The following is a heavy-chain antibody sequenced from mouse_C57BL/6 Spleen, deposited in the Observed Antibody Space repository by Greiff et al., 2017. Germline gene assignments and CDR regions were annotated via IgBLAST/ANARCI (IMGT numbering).Heavy chain of an antibody. J-gene: IGHJ4*01. CDR1: GYAFSSYW. Sequence: VQLQQSGAELVKPGASVKISCKASGYAFSSYWMNWVKQRPGKGLEWIGQIYPGDGDTNYNGKFKGKATLTADKSSSTAYMQLSSLTSEDSAVYFCARFYYGSSPDAMDYWGQGTSVTVSS. CDR3: ARFYYGSSPDAMDY. D-gene: IGHD1-1*01. V-gene: IGHV1-80*01. CDR2: IYPGDGDT.